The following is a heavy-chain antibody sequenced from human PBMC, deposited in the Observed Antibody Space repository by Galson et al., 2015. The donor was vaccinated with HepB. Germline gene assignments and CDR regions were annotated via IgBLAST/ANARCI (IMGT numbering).Heavy chain of an antibody. Sequence: SVKVSCKASGYTFINYGISWLRQAPGQGPEWMGWISAYNGNTIYAQKLQGRVTMTTDTSTSTGYMELRSLRSDDTAVYYCARDRYCNSNSCYTAHFDIWGQGTMVTVSS. J-gene: IGHJ3*02. CDR2: ISAYNGNT. CDR3: ARDRYCNSNSCYTAHFDI. D-gene: IGHD2-2*02. V-gene: IGHV1-18*01. CDR1: GYTFINYG.